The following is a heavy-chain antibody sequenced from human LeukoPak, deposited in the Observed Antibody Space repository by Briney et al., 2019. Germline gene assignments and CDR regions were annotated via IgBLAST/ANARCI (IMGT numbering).Heavy chain of an antibody. CDR2: ISYDGSNK. CDR1: GFTFSSYA. Sequence: GGSLRLSCAASGFTFSSYAMHWVRQAPGKGLEWVAVISYDGSNKYYADSVKGRFTISRDNSKNTLYLQMSNLRAEDTAVYFCARGGGLDVWGQGATVTVSS. J-gene: IGHJ6*02. V-gene: IGHV3-30-3*01. CDR3: ARGGGLDV. D-gene: IGHD3-16*01.